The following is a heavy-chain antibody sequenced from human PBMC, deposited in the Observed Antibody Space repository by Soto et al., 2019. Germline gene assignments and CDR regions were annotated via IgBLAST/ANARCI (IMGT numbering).Heavy chain of an antibody. CDR3: ARVSGGSGWSMDV. D-gene: IGHD6-19*01. CDR1: GFTFSSYS. Sequence: PGGSLRLSCAASGFTFSSYSMNWVRQAPGKGLEWVSYISSSSSTIYYADSVKGRFTISRDNAKNSLYLQMNSLRAEDTAVYYCARVSGGSGWSMDVWGKGTTVTVSS. CDR2: ISSSSSTI. V-gene: IGHV3-48*01. J-gene: IGHJ6*04.